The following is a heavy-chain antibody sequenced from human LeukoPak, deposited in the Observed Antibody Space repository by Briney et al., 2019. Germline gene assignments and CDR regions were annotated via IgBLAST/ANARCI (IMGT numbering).Heavy chain of an antibody. V-gene: IGHV5-51*01. CDR1: GYTFASYW. Sequence: GESLKISCKGPGYTFASYWIAWVRQMPGKGLEWMGSIYPGDSDTTYSPSFQGQVTISADKSIATAYLQWSSLKASDTAMYYCVRRAHHDAFDIWGQGTMVTVSS. CDR2: IYPGDSDT. J-gene: IGHJ3*02. CDR3: VRRAHHDAFDI.